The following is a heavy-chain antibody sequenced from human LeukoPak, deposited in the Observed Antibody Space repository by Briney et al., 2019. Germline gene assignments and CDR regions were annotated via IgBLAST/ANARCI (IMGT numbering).Heavy chain of an antibody. J-gene: IGHJ6*03. V-gene: IGHV1-46*01. CDR1: GYTFTSYY. D-gene: IGHD2-2*02. CDR2: INPSGVST. Sequence: ASVKVSCKASGYTFTSYYMHWVRQAPGEGLEWMEIINPSGVSTSYAQKFQGRVTMTRDMSTSTVYMELSSLRSEDTAVYYCARVAAEVVGVPGAIGFGWLRRDYYYMDVWGKGTTVTVSS. CDR3: ARVAAEVVGVPGAIGFGWLRRDYYYMDV.